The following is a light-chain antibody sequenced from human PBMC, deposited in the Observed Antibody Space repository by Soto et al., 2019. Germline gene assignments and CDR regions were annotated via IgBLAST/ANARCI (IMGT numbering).Light chain of an antibody. J-gene: IGKJ1*01. CDR3: HHYTRT. V-gene: IGKV3-15*01. CDR1: QRVGIN. Sequence: EIVMTQSPATLSVSPGETATLSCRASQRVGINLAWYQQKPGQAPRLLIYSASTRASGIPDRFSGSGSGTEFTLTISSLQPDDFATYYCHHYTRTFGQGTKVDIK. CDR2: SAS.